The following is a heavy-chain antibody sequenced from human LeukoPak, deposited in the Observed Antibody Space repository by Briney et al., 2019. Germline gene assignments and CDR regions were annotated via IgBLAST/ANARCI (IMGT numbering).Heavy chain of an antibody. J-gene: IGHJ5*02. CDR1: GLTFSNAW. Sequence: GGTLRLSCAASGLTFSNAWMTWVRQASGKGLEWGGRIKGKTDGGTTDYAAPGKDRFTISRDDPKHTLYVQMNSLKTEDTAVYYCTTAGHHWGQGTLVTVSS. CDR3: TTAGHH. CDR2: IKGKTDGGTT. V-gene: IGHV3-15*01.